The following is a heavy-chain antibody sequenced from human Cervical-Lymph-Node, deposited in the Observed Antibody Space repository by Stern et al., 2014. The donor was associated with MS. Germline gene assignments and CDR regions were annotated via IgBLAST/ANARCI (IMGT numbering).Heavy chain of an antibody. Sequence: EVQLVESGGGLVQPGGSLRLSCAASGFTFNSYWMHWVRQAPGKGLVWVSRINRDGSSTSYADSVKGRFTISRDNAKNTLYLQMNSLRAEDTAVYYCARDPSYCGGDCYANWFDPWGQGTLVTVSS. CDR1: GFTFNSYW. V-gene: IGHV3-74*01. CDR2: INRDGSST. J-gene: IGHJ5*02. D-gene: IGHD2-21*02. CDR3: ARDPSYCGGDCYANWFDP.